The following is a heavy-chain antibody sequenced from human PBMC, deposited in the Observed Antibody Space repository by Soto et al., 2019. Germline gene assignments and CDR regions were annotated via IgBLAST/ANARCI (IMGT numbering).Heavy chain of an antibody. Sequence: SETLSLTCAVSGGSISSSNWWTWVRQPPGKGLEWIGEVYQTGATNYNPSLKSRVIVWLDKSKNQFFLNLNSVSAADTAIYYCTRGGSCSGGTCSGWFDSWGQGTLVTVS. V-gene: IGHV4-4*02. D-gene: IGHD2-15*01. CDR1: GGSISSSNW. J-gene: IGHJ5*01. CDR3: TRGGSCSGGTCSGWFDS. CDR2: VYQTGAT.